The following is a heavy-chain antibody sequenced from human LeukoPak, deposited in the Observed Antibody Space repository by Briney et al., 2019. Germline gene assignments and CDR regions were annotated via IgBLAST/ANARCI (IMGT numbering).Heavy chain of an antibody. D-gene: IGHD2-2*03. CDR2: IKQDGSEK. Sequence: GGSLRLSCAASGFTFSSYWMIWVRQAPGKGLEWVANIKQDGSEKYYVDSVKGRFTISRDNAKNSLYLQMNSLRAEDTAVYYCARDWVDIVVVPAAIPFDPWGQGTLVTVSS. J-gene: IGHJ5*02. V-gene: IGHV3-7*01. CDR1: GFTFSSYW. CDR3: ARDWVDIVVVPAAIPFDP.